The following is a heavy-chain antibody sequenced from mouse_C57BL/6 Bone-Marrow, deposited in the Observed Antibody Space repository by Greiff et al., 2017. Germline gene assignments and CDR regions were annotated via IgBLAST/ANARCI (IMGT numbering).Heavy chain of an antibody. CDR2: INPYNGGT. V-gene: IGHV1-19*01. J-gene: IGHJ3*01. CDR3: ARILAWCAY. Sequence: VQLKQSGPVLVKPGASVKMSCKASGYTFTDYYMNWVKQSHGKSLEWIGVINPYNGGTSYNQKFKGKATLTVDKSSSTAYMELNSLTSEDSAVYYCARILAWCAYWGKGTLVTVSA. CDR1: GYTFTDYY.